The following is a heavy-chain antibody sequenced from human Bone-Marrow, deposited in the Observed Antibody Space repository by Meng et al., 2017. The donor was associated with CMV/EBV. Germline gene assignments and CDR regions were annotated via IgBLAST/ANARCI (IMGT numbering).Heavy chain of an antibody. CDR3: ARDQNYYDSSGYYYDYDDAFDI. Sequence: GGSLRLSCAASGFTLSSYSMNWVRQAPGKGLEWVSSISSSSSYIYYADSVKGRFTISRDNAKNSLYLQMNSLRAEDTAVYYCARDQNYYDSSGYYYDYDDAFDIWGQGTMVTVSS. CDR2: ISSSSSYI. J-gene: IGHJ3*02. CDR1: GFTLSSYS. D-gene: IGHD3-22*01. V-gene: IGHV3-21*01.